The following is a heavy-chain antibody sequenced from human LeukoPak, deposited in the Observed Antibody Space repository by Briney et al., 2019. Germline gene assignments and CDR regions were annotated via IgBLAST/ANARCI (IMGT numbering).Heavy chain of an antibody. J-gene: IGHJ4*02. D-gene: IGHD4-23*01. V-gene: IGHV3-23*01. Sequence: GGSLRLTCAASELHAMTWVRQGPGKGLEWVSAISRSGGSTYYADSVKGRFTLSRDNAKNTLYLQMDSLRAEDTALYYCARATTVVTPGDYWGQGTLVTVSS. CDR3: ARATTVVTPGDY. CDR1: ELHA. CDR2: ISRSGGST.